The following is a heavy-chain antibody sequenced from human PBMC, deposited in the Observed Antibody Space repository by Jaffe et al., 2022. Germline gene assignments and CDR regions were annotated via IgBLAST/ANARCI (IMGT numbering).Heavy chain of an antibody. Sequence: QVQLQESGPGLVKPSQTLSLTCTVSGGSINSGSYYWSWIRQPAGKGLEWIGRIYTSGSTNYSPSLKSRVTMSVDTSKNQFSLKLSSVTAADTAVYYCAREVVGGSTTYFFFDYWGQGALVTVSS. CDR3: AREVVGGSTTYFFFDY. J-gene: IGHJ4*02. CDR2: IYTSGST. CDR1: GGSINSGSYY. D-gene: IGHD1-26*01. V-gene: IGHV4-61*02.